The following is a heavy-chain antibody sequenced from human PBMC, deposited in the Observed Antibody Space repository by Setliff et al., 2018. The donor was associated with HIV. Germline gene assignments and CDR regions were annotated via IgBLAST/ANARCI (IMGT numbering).Heavy chain of an antibody. CDR3: ARDVFAYYYGSGSYIDY. CDR2: INPNSGGT. V-gene: IGHV1-2*02. J-gene: IGHJ4*02. D-gene: IGHD3-10*01. CDR1: GYTFTGYY. Sequence: GASVKVSCKASGYTFTGYYMHWVRQAHGQGLEWMGWINPNSGGTNYAQKFQGRVTMTRDTSISTAYMELSRLRSDDTAVYYCARDVFAYYYGSGSYIDYWGQGTLVTVSS.